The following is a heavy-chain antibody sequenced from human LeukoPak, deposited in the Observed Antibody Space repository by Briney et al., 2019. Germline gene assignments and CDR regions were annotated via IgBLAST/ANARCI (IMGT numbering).Heavy chain of an antibody. CDR1: GFTVSSNH. CDR2: IYSGGST. CDR3: ARTRIGSHPACFDY. V-gene: IGHV3-53*01. D-gene: IGHD1-26*01. J-gene: IGHJ4*02. Sequence: PGGSLRLSCAASGFTVSSNHMSWVRQAPGKGLEWVSVIYSGGSTYYADSVKGRFTISRDNSKNTLYLHMNSLRAEDTAVYYCARTRIGSHPACFDYWGQGTLVTVSS.